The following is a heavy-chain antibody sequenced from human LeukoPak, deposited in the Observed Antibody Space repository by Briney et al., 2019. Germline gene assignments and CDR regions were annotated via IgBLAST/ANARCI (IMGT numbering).Heavy chain of an antibody. V-gene: IGHV3-11*01. D-gene: IGHD3-22*01. Sequence: GGSLRLSCAASGFTFSDYYMSWVRQAPGKGLEWVSYISSSGSTIYYADSVKGRFTISRDNAKNSLYLHMNSLRAEDTAVYYCARDKGGYYCGLGAFDIWGQGTMVTVSS. CDR2: ISSSGSTI. CDR1: GFTFSDYY. J-gene: IGHJ3*02. CDR3: ARDKGGYYCGLGAFDI.